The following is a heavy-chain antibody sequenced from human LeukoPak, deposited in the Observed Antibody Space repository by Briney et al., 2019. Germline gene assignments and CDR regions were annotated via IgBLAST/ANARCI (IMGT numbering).Heavy chain of an antibody. CDR2: INHSGST. CDR1: GGSFSGYY. D-gene: IGHD5-18*01. Sequence: SETLSLTCAVYGGSFSGYYWSWIRQPPGKGLEWIGEINHSGSTNYNPSLKSRVTISVDTSKNQFSLKLSSVTAADTAVYYCARVWDYGYSYWGQGTLVTVSS. CDR3: ARVWDYGYSY. J-gene: IGHJ4*02. V-gene: IGHV4-34*01.